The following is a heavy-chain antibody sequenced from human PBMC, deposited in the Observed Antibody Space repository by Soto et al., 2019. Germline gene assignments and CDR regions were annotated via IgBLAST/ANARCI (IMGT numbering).Heavy chain of an antibody. CDR2: ISGSGGST. CDR1: GFTFSSYA. V-gene: IGHV3-23*01. Sequence: EVQLLESGGGLVQPGGSLRLSCAASGFTFSSYAMSWVRQAPGKGLEWVSAISGSGGSTYDADSVKGRFTISRDNSKNTVYLQMNRLRAEETAVYYCETRIHGYSSSWWPFWGQGTLVTVSS. J-gene: IGHJ4*02. CDR3: ETRIHGYSSSWWPF. D-gene: IGHD6-13*01.